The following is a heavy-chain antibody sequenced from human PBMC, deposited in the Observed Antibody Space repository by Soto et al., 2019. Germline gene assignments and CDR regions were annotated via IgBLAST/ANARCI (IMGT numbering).Heavy chain of an antibody. J-gene: IGHJ6*02. CDR2: ISAYNDNT. CDR1: GYTFTRYG. CDR3: AREGYCSSGSCALYSHEYFGMDV. Sequence: QVQLVQSGAEVKKSGASVKVSCKASGYTFTRYGISWVRQTPGQGLEWMGWISAYNDNTNYAQKLKGRVTMTTDTFTSIAYMELRSLTSDDTAVYYCAREGYCSSGSCALYSHEYFGMDVWGQGTTVTVSS. V-gene: IGHV1-18*01. D-gene: IGHD2-15*01.